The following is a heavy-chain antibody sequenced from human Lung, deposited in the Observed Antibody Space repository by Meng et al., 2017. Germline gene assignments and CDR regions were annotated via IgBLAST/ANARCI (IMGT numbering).Heavy chain of an antibody. V-gene: IGHV4-34*01. CDR2: INHSGST. CDR3: ARGPTTMAHDFDY. CDR1: GWSFVDYY. J-gene: IGHJ4*02. Sequence: QEHIRVVGAGLLKPSETLSLTAVCSGWSFVDYYWSWIRQPPGKGLEWIGEINHSGSTNYNPSLESRATISVDTSQNNLSLKLSSVTAADSAVYYCARGPTTMAHDFDYWGQGTLVTVSS. D-gene: IGHD4-11*01.